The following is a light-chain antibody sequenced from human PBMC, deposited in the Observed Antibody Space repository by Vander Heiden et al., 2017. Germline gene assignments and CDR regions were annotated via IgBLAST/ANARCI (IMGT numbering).Light chain of an antibody. CDR1: SSTIGYDS. V-gene: IGLV1-44*01. Sequence: QPVLPQPPSASGTPGHRVTISCSGSSSTIGYDSVNWYHHLPGMAPKLLLYNDHRRPSGVPARFSGSKSGSSASLAISGLQSEDEADYYCATWDDSLNARYVFGTGTTVTVL. CDR3: ATWDDSLNARYV. CDR2: NDH. J-gene: IGLJ1*01.